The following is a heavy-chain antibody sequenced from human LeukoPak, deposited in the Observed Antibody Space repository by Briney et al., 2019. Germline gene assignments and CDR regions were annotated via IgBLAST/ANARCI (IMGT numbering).Heavy chain of an antibody. Sequence: GGSLRLSCTASGFTFGDYAMSWFRQAPGKGLEWVGFIRSKAYGGTTEYAASVKGRFTISRDDSKSIAYLQMISLKTEDTAVYYCTRANYGDYLAFDYWGQGTLVTVSS. CDR1: GFTFGDYA. V-gene: IGHV3-49*03. CDR2: IRSKAYGGTT. D-gene: IGHD4-17*01. J-gene: IGHJ4*02. CDR3: TRANYGDYLAFDY.